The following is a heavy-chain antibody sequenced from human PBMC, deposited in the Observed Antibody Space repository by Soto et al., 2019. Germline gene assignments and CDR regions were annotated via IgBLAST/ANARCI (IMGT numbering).Heavy chain of an antibody. Sequence: EVQLLESGGGLVQPGGSLRLSCVGSGFTFRSHALTWVRQSPGKGLEWVAGISETGGTTYYGDSMRGRFTISRDNSKETLNLQMDSLRPEDTAIYFCARAPMERYFDWYFDHWGQGSLVIVTS. CDR1: GFTFRSHA. CDR3: ARAPMERYFDWYFDH. D-gene: IGHD3-9*01. V-gene: IGHV3-23*01. J-gene: IGHJ4*02. CDR2: ISETGGTT.